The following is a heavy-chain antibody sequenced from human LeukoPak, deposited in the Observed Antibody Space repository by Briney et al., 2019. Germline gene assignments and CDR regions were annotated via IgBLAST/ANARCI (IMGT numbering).Heavy chain of an antibody. CDR1: GDSVSSNSAA. V-gene: IGHV6-1*01. CDR2: TYYRSKWYN. J-gene: IGHJ3*02. CDR3: AGDIVPRSIAVAGPQEDAFDI. D-gene: IGHD6-19*01. Sequence: SQTLSLTCAISGDSVSSNSAAWNWIRQSPSRGLEWLGRTYYRSKWYNDYAVSVKSRITINPDTSKNQFSLQLNSVTPEDTAVYYCAGDIVPRSIAVAGPQEDAFDIWGQGTMVTVSS.